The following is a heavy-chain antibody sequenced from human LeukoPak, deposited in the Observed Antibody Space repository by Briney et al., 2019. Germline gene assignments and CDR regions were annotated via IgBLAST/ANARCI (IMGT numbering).Heavy chain of an antibody. CDR1: GGSISNYY. J-gene: IGHJ4*02. V-gene: IGHV4-59*01. Sequence: KPSETLSLTCAVSGGSISNYYWNWIRQPPGKGLEWIGYIYYSRSSNYNPSLKSRVTISVDTSKNQFSLKVNSVTAADTAVYFCARLSRGSSAGFDYWGQGILVTVSS. CDR3: ARLSRGSSAGFDY. CDR2: IYYSRSS. D-gene: IGHD6-6*01.